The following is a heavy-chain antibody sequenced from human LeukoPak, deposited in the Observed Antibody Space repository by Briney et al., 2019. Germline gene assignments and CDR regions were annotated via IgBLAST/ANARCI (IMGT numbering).Heavy chain of an antibody. Sequence: PGGALRLSCASTGFTYSSYWMSGVRQAPGKGLEGVANIKQVGSEKYYVDSVKGRFTISRDNAKNSLYLQMNSLRAEDTAVYYCARVLLIYSGYDYNRKQFDYWGQGTLVTVSS. V-gene: IGHV3-7*01. CDR1: GFTYSSYW. J-gene: IGHJ4*02. D-gene: IGHD5-12*01. CDR2: IKQVGSEK. CDR3: ARVLLIYSGYDYNRKQFDY.